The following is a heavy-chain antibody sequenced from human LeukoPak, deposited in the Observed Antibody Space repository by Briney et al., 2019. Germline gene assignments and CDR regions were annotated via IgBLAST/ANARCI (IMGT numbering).Heavy chain of an antibody. CDR3: ARDRAAAGSNSWFDP. J-gene: IGHJ5*02. Sequence: PGGSLRLSCAAPGFTFSSYSMNWVRQAPGKGLEWVSSISSSCSYIYYADSVKGRFTISRDNAKNSLYLQMNSLRAEDTAVYYCARDRAAAGSNSWFDPWGQGTLVTVSS. CDR1: GFTFSSYS. V-gene: IGHV3-21*01. D-gene: IGHD6-13*01. CDR2: ISSSCSYI.